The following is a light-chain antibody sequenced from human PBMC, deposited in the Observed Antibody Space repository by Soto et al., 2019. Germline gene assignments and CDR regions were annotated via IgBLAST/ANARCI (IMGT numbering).Light chain of an antibody. V-gene: IGLV2-23*02. CDR1: SSDVGSYNL. J-gene: IGLJ3*02. CDR2: EAT. Sequence: QSALTQPASVSVSPEQSITISCTGTSSDVGSYNLVSWYQQHPGKAPKVMIYEATKRPSGVSNRFSGSKSGNTASLTISGLQAEDEADYYCCAYAGSGTVVFGGGTKLTVL. CDR3: CAYAGSGTVV.